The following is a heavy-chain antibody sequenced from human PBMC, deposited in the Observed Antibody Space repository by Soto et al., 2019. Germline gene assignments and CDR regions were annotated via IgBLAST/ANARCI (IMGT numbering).Heavy chain of an antibody. CDR3: ARGFGYCSSTSCWAYYYGMDV. CDR2: IYYSGST. CDR1: GGSISSGDYY. V-gene: IGHV4-30-4*01. J-gene: IGHJ6*02. D-gene: IGHD2-2*01. Sequence: SETLSLTCTVSGGSISSGDYYWSWIRQPPGKGLEWIGYIYYSGSTYYNPSLKSRVTISADTSKNQFSLKLSSVTAADTAVYYCARGFGYCSSTSCWAYYYGMDVWGQGTTVT.